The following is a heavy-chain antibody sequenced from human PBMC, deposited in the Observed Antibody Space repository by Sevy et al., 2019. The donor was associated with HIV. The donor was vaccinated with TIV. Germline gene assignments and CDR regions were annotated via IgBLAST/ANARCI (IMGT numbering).Heavy chain of an antibody. V-gene: IGHV4-59*01. D-gene: IGHD1-1*01. J-gene: IGHJ4*02. CDR1: GGSISSYF. Sequence: NLSLTCSVSGGSISSYFWTWVRQSPGKGLEWIGNIYFTGNTDYSPSLKSRVTLSLDTSKSHFSLILNSVTAADTAVYYCARDSTTRPRVLDYWGQGTLVTVSS. CDR3: ARDSTTRPRVLDY. CDR2: IYFTGNT.